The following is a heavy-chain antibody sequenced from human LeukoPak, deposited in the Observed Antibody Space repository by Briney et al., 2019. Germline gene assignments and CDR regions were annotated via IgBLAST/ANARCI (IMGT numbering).Heavy chain of an antibody. CDR3: ARERDYYDSSGYY. CDR2: IYYSGST. D-gene: IGHD3-22*01. V-gene: IGHV4-31*03. CDR1: GGSISSGGYY. Sequence: PSETLSLTCTVSGGSISSGGYYWSWIRQHPGKGLEWIGYIYYSGSTYYNPSLKSRVTISVDTSMNQFSLKLSSVTAADTAVYYCARERDYYDSSGYYWGQGTLVTVSS. J-gene: IGHJ4*02.